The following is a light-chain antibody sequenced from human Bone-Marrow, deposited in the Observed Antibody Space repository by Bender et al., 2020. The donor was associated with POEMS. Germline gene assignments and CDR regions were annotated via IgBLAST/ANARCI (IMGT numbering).Light chain of an antibody. Sequence: QSALTQPASVSGSPGQSITISCTGTSSDVGSHNLVSWYRQHPGKAPKLMIYEGSKRPSGVPDRFSGSKSGNTASLAITGLQAEDEGDYYCQSYDNSLGGWVFGGGTKLTVL. J-gene: IGLJ3*02. CDR2: EGS. CDR1: SSDVGSHNL. V-gene: IGLV2-14*02. CDR3: QSYDNSLGGWV.